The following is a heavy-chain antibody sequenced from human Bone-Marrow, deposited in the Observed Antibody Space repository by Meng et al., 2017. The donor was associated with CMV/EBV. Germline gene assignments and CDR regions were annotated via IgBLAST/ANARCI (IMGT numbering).Heavy chain of an antibody. D-gene: IGHD6-13*01. J-gene: IGHJ6*02. Sequence: GGSLRISCAACGFTFSSYDMHWVRQATGKGLEWVSAIGTAGDTYYPGSVKGQFTISRENAKNSLYLQMNSLRAGDTAVYYCARDSGSIAAAADYYYYGMDVWGQGTTVTVSS. CDR2: IGTAGDT. CDR1: GFTFSSYD. CDR3: ARDSGSIAAAADYYYYGMDV. V-gene: IGHV3-13*03.